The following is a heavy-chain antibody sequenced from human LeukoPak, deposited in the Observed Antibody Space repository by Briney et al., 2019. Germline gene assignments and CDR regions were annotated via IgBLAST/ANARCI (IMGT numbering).Heavy chain of an antibody. CDR1: GLSLNSYA. CDR2: IYYSGST. CDR3: AGAQGAPYYYYMDV. J-gene: IGHJ6*03. D-gene: IGHD3-16*01. V-gene: IGHV4-59*01. Sequence: GSLRLSCTASGLSLNSYAISWVRQVPGKGLEWIGNIYYSGSTYYNPSLKSRVTISLDTVKNQFSLKLTSVTAADTAVYYCAGAQGAPYYYYMDVWGKGTTVTVSS.